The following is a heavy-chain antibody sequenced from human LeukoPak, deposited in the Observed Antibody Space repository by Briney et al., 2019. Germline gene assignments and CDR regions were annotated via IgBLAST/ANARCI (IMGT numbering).Heavy chain of an antibody. D-gene: IGHD1-26*01. CDR2: SALDGVV. Sequence: ASVKVSCKASGYSFSSFGVSWLRQAPDKGLSGWVGSALDGVVKYAQKVQDRVTMTTDTSTNTAYIELRSLRSDDSAIYYCASHLAGSGTFDYWGQGALVTVSS. V-gene: IGHV1-18*01. J-gene: IGHJ4*02. CDR1: GYSFSSFG. CDR3: ASHLAGSGTFDY.